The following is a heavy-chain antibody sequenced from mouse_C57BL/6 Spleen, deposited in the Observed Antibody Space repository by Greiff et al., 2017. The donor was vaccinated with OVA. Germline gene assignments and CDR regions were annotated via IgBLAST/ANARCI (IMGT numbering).Heavy chain of an antibody. V-gene: IGHV1-80*01. J-gene: IGHJ2*01. D-gene: IGHD3-1*01. CDR1: GYAFSSYW. CDR2: IYPGDGDT. Sequence: QVQLQQSGAELVKPGASVKISCKASGYAFSSYWMNWVKQRPGKGLEWIGQIYPGDGDTNYNGKFKGKATLTADKSSSTAYMQLSSLTSEDSAVYFCARGGTGRSPRFLFDYWGQGTTLTVSS. CDR3: ARGGTGRSPRFLFDY.